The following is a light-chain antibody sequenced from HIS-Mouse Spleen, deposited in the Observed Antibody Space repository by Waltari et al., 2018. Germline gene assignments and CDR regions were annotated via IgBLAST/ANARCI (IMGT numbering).Light chain of an antibody. Sequence: QSALTQPASVSGSPGQSITISCPGTSIDVCGYHYVPWSQQHPGKAPKLMIYDVSNRPSGVSNRFSGSKSGNTASLTISGLQAEDEADYYCSSYTSSSTRVFGGGTKLTVL. J-gene: IGLJ3*02. CDR3: SSYTSSSTRV. CDR2: DVS. CDR1: SIDVCGYHY. V-gene: IGLV2-14*03.